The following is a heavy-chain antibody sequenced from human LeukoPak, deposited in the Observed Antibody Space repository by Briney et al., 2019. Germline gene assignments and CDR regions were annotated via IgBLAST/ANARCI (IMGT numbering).Heavy chain of an antibody. D-gene: IGHD2/OR15-2a*01. CDR1: GFTFSNTA. J-gene: IGHJ1*01. CDR2: ISGSGGST. V-gene: IGHV3-23*01. CDR3: AKDFSFETC. Sequence: PGGSLRLPCAASGFTFSNTAMSWVRQAPGKGLEWLSIISGSGGSTYYADSVKGRFTISRDNSKNTLYLQMNSLRAEDTAVYYCAKDFSFETCWGQGTLVTVSS.